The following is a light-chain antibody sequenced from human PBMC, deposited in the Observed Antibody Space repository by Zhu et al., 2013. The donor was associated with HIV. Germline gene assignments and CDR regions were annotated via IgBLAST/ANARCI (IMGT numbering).Light chain of an antibody. V-gene: IGKV4-1*01. Sequence: DIVLTQSPDSLAVSVGERATIHCRSNQSLLYNANNRNYLAWYQQKPRQPPKLLLFWASTRESGVPDRFSGGGSGTEFTFVISNLQSEDVAIYYCQQYYTTPLTFGGGTKLEIK. CDR2: WAS. CDR3: QQYYTTPLT. CDR1: QSLLYNANNRNY. J-gene: IGKJ4*01.